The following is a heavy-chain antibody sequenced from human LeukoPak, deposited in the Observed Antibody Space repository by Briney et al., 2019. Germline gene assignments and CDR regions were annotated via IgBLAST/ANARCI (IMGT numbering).Heavy chain of an antibody. J-gene: IGHJ4*02. CDR3: AKRPLYSSGWGFDY. V-gene: IGHV3-23*05. CDR1: GFSNSA. D-gene: IGHD6-19*01. Sequence: GGSLRLSCAASGFSNSALNWVRQAPGQGLEWISTISNTGVATYYADSVKGRFTISRDTFRNTLLLQMNSLRADDTAVYYCAKRPLYSSGWGFDYWGQGTLVTVSS. CDR2: ISNTGVAT.